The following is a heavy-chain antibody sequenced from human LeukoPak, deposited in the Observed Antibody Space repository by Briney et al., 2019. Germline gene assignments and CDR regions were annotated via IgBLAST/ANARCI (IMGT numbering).Heavy chain of an antibody. V-gene: IGHV4-34*01. CDR1: GGSFSDYY. J-gene: IGHJ4*02. CDR2: INHSGST. D-gene: IGHD4-17*01. CDR3: ASGGDYGDYVLDY. Sequence: PSETLSLTCAVYGGSFSDYYWSWIRQPPGKGLEWIGEINHSGSTNYNPSLKSRVTISVDTSKNQFSLKLSSVTAADTAVYYCASGGDYGDYVLDYWGQGTLVTVSS.